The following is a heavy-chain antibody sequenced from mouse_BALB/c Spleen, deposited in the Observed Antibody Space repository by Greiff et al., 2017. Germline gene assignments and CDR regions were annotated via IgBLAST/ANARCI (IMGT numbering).Heavy chain of an antibody. J-gene: IGHJ3*01. V-gene: IGHV5-12-2*01. CDR2: ISNGGGST. CDR1: GFTFSSYT. D-gene: IGHD2-1*01. Sequence: EVQLVESGGGLVQPGGSLKLSCAASGFTFSSYTMSWVRQTPEKRLEWVAYISNGGGSTYYPDTVKGRFTISRDNAKNTLYLQMSSLKSEDTAMYYCARRDGNPAWFAYWGQGTLVTVSA. CDR3: ARRDGNPAWFAY.